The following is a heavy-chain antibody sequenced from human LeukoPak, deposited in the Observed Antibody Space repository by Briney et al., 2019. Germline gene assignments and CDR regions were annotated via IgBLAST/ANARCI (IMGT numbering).Heavy chain of an antibody. CDR2: IHSDEIST. CDR1: GFTFSSYW. Sequence: GGSLRLSCAASGFTFSSYWMHWVRQAPGKGLVWVSRIHSDEISTTYADSVKGRFTISRDNAKNTLYLQMNSLRVEDTAVYYCARGGAMAADYWGQGTLVTVSS. CDR3: ARGGAMAADY. V-gene: IGHV3-74*01. D-gene: IGHD2-8*01. J-gene: IGHJ4*02.